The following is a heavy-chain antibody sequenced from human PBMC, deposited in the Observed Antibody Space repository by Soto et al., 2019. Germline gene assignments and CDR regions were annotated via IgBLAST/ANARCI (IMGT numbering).Heavy chain of an antibody. J-gene: IGHJ5*02. CDR1: GGTVARSHW. CDR2: VYHTGDT. D-gene: IGHD2-21*02. Sequence: PSETLSLTGGVSGGTVARSHWWSWVRQSPGGGLEWIGNVYHTGDTNFNPSLQSRVTISVDKSNNQFSLRLNSLTAADTAVYFCAREIVTAGGNNYFDPWGPGTLVTVSS. V-gene: IGHV4-4*02. CDR3: AREIVTAGGNNYFDP.